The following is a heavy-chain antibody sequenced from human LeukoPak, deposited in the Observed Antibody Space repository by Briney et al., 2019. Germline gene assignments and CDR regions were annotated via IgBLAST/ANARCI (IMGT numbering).Heavy chain of an antibody. V-gene: IGHV3-30*02. D-gene: IGHD3-16*02. CDR1: GFAFSFSASG. J-gene: IGHJ4*02. Sequence: GGSLRLSCTAPGFAFSFSASGIHWVRPAPGKGLEWVAFIQNDATEKSYADSVKGRCTTSRDNSKKAVYLQMNSLRAEDTAVYYCAREGGTIEIGEFDYRGRGTLVTVSS. CDR2: IQNDATEK. CDR3: AREGGTIEIGEFDY.